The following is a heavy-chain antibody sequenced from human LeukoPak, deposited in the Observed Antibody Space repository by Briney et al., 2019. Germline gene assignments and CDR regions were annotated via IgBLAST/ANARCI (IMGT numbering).Heavy chain of an antibody. Sequence: GGSLRLSCAASGFTFSSYAMSWVRQAPGKGLEWVSAISGSGGSTYYADSVKGRFTISRDNSKNTLYLQMNSLRAEDTAVYYCAKDRNTMVRGVIKGFDYWGQGTLVTASS. CDR3: AKDRNTMVRGVIKGFDY. V-gene: IGHV3-23*01. J-gene: IGHJ4*02. D-gene: IGHD3-10*01. CDR2: ISGSGGST. CDR1: GFTFSSYA.